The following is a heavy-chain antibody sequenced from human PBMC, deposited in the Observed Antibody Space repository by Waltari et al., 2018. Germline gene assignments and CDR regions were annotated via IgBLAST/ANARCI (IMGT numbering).Heavy chain of an antibody. D-gene: IGHD6-13*01. CDR2: IYPGDSDT. J-gene: IGHJ2*01. CDR1: GYSFTSYW. CDR3: ARYEQQLEDLSYFDL. Sequence: EVQLVQSGAEVKKPGESLKISCKGSGYSFTSYWIGWVRQMPGKGLEWMGIIYPGDSDTRYSPSFQGQVTISADKSISTAYLQWSSLKASDTAMYYCARYEQQLEDLSYFDLWGRGTLVTVSS. V-gene: IGHV5-51*01.